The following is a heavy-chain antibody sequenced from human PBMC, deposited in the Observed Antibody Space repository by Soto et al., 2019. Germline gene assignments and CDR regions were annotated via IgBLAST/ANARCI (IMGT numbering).Heavy chain of an antibody. CDR3: ARDGMNTIFGAEFDP. V-gene: IGHV3-66*01. J-gene: IGHJ5*02. CDR1: GFTVSSNY. CDR2: IYSGGST. D-gene: IGHD3-3*01. Sequence: EVQLVESGGGLVQPGGSLRLSCAASGFTVSSNYMSWVRQAPGKGLEWVSVIYSGGSTYYADSVKGRFTISRDNSKNTLYLQMNSLSAEDTAVYYFARDGMNTIFGAEFDPWGQETLITVSS.